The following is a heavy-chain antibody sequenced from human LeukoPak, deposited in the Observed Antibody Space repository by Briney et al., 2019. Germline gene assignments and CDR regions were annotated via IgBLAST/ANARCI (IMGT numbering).Heavy chain of an antibody. CDR3: ARVDSGYDYRTLYFDY. V-gene: IGHV4-61*01. CDR1: GYSISSGYY. J-gene: IGHJ4*02. CDR2: IYYSGST. D-gene: IGHD5-12*01. Sequence: SGTLSLTCTVSGYSISSGYYWGWIRRPPGKGLEWIGYIYYSGSTNYNPSLKSRVTISVDTSKNQFSLKLSSVTAADTAVYYCARVDSGYDYRTLYFDYWGQGTLVTVSS.